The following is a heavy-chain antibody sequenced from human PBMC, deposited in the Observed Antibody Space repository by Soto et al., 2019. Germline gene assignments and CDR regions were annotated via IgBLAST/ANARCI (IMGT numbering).Heavy chain of an antibody. J-gene: IGHJ6*02. CDR2: IWYDGSNK. V-gene: IGHV3-33*01. D-gene: IGHD2-15*01. CDR3: ARDEIVVVVAATPHYYYYGMDV. Sequence: ESGGGVVQPGRSLRLSCAASGFTFSSYGMHWVRQAPGKGLEWVAVIWYDGSNKYYADSVKGRFTISRDNSKNTLYLQMNSLRAEDTAVYYCARDEIVVVVAATPHYYYYGMDVWGQGTTVTVSS. CDR1: GFTFSSYG.